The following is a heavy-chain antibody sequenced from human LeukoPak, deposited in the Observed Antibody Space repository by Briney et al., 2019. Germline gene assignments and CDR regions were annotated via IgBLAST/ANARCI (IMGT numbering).Heavy chain of an antibody. CDR3: AKDLDPYYYDSSGYYYSFDY. V-gene: IGHV3-23*01. CDR2: ISGSGGST. Sequence: GGSLRLSCAASGFTFSSYAMSWVRQAPGKGLEWVSAISGSGGSTYYADSVKGRFTISRDNSKNTLYLQMNSLRAGDTAVYYCAKDLDPYYYDSSGYYYSFDYWGQGTLVTVSS. D-gene: IGHD3-22*01. CDR1: GFTFSSYA. J-gene: IGHJ4*02.